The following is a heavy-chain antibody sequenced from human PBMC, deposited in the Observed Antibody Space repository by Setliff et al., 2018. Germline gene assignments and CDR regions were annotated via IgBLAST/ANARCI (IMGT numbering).Heavy chain of an antibody. CDR1: GYTFTSHY. CDR3: ARDVFPYHYEGAFDI. V-gene: IGHV1-46*01. D-gene: IGHD3-22*01. CDR2: INPSSGRT. Sequence: ASVKVSCKASGYTFTSHYMHWVRQAPGLGLEWMGTINPSSGRTSYAQKFQGRVTMTRDTSTSTVYMDMSSLRYEETAVYYCARDVFPYHYEGAFDIWGQGTMVTVSS. J-gene: IGHJ3*02.